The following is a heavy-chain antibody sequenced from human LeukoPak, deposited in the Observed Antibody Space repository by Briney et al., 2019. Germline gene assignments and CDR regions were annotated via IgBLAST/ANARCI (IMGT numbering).Heavy chain of an antibody. V-gene: IGHV1-69*01. D-gene: IGHD2-2*01. Sequence: ASVKVSCKASGGTFSSYAISWVRQAPGQGLEWMGGIIPIFGTANYAQKFQGRVTITADESTSTAYTELSSLRPEDTAVYYCARNYCSSTSCRYWFDPWGQGTLVTVSS. J-gene: IGHJ5*02. CDR2: IIPIFGTA. CDR3: ARNYCSSTSCRYWFDP. CDR1: GGTFSSYA.